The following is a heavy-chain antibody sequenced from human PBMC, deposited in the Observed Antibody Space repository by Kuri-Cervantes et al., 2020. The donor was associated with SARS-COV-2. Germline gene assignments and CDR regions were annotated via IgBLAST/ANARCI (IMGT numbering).Heavy chain of an antibody. Sequence: GESLKISCAASGFTFSSYAMSWVRQAPGKGLEWVSAIYSGGSSTYYADSVKGRFTISRDNSKNTLYLQMNSLRAEDTAVYYCARDGVKDDYGFSSYWSQGTLVTVSS. CDR2: IYSGGSST. V-gene: IGHV3-23*03. CDR3: ARDGVKDDYGFSSY. D-gene: IGHD4-17*01. J-gene: IGHJ4*02. CDR1: GFTFSSYA.